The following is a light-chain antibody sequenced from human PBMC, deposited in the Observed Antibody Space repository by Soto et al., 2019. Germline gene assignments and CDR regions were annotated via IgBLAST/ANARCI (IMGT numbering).Light chain of an antibody. CDR1: RSDVGGYNY. V-gene: IGLV2-14*01. J-gene: IGLJ2*01. CDR2: DVS. Sequence: QSALTQPASVSGSPGQSITISCTGTRSDVGGYNYVSWYQQHPGKAPKLMIYDVSNRPSWVSNRFSGSKSGNTASLTISGLQAEDEADYYCSSYTSSSTLVFGGGTKVTVL. CDR3: SSYTSSSTLV.